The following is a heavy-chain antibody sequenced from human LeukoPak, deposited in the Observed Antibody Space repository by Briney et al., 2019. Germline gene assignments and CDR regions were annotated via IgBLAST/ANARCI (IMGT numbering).Heavy chain of an antibody. D-gene: IGHD3-22*01. CDR2: ISASGGST. CDR3: AKDGYYYDSSGYYPLDY. V-gene: IGHV3-23*01. Sequence: GGSLRLSCAASGFTFSSSAMSWVRQVPGKGLEWVSGISASGGSTYYADSVRGRFTISRDNSKNTLYVQMTSLRDEDTAVYYCAKDGYYYDSSGYYPLDYWGQGTLVTVSS. J-gene: IGHJ4*02. CDR1: GFTFSSSA.